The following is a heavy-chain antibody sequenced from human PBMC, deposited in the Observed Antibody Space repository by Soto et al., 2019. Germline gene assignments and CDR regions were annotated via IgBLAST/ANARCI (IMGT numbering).Heavy chain of an antibody. D-gene: IGHD4-4*01. Sequence: QAQLVQSGTEVKKPGASVKVSCKASGYPFTGPYIYWVRQAPGQGLEWMGWINPSSGGTESADKCQGRVTVTRDTSIRTVFLELNSLTSDDTGVYFCARDFRTYSHGVDVWGQGTAVTVSS. CDR1: GYPFTGPY. CDR2: INPSSGGT. V-gene: IGHV1-2*07. J-gene: IGHJ6*02. CDR3: ARDFRTYSHGVDV.